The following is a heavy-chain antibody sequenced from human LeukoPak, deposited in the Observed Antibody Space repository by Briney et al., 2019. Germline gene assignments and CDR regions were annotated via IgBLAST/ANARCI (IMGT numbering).Heavy chain of an antibody. CDR3: ARSGYDSSEDY. CDR1: GFTFSSYG. D-gene: IGHD3-22*01. V-gene: IGHV3-30*03. J-gene: IGHJ4*02. CDR2: ISYDGSNK. Sequence: GGSLRLSCAASGFTFSSYGMHWVRQAPGKGLEWVAVISYDGSNKYYADSVKGRFTISRDNSKNTLYLQMNSLRAEDTAVYYCARSGYDSSEDYWGQGTLVTVSS.